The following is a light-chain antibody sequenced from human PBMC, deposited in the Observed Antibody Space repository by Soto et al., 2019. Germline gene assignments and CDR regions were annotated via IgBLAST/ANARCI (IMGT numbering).Light chain of an antibody. CDR3: QQSYT. J-gene: IGKJ3*01. V-gene: IGKV1-39*01. CDR1: QSISSY. CDR2: AAS. Sequence: DIQMTQSPSSLSASVGDRVTITCRASQSISSYLNWYQQKPGKAPKLLIYAASSLQSGVPSRFSGSGSGTDFTPTISSLQPEDSATYYCQQSYTFGPGTKVDIK.